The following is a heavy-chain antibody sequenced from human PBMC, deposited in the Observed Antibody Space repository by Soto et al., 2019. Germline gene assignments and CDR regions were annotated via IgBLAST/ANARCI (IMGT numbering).Heavy chain of an antibody. J-gene: IGHJ6*02. CDR3: ARGITIFGVVSPLYYYGMDV. V-gene: IGHV1-69*13. CDR1: GGNFSSYA. CDR2: IITIFGTA. Sequence: GASVKVSCKASGGNFSSYAISWVRQAPGQGLEKIRGIITIFGTANYAKKFQGRVTISADESTSTAYMELSSLRSEDTAVYYCARGITIFGVVSPLYYYGMDVWGQGTTVTVSS. D-gene: IGHD3-3*01.